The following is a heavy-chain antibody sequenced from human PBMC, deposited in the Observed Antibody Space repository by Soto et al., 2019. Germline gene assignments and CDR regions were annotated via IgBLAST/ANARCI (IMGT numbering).Heavy chain of an antibody. J-gene: IGHJ3*02. Sequence: SETLALTSAVSGGSISISNCCSWARQPPGKGLEWIGEIYHSGSTNYNPSLKSRVTISVDKSKNQFSLKLSSVTAADTAVYYCARGGAIVGATFPNAFDIWGQGTMVT. CDR2: IYHSGST. V-gene: IGHV4-4*02. CDR3: ARGGAIVGATFPNAFDI. CDR1: GGSISISNC. D-gene: IGHD1-26*01.